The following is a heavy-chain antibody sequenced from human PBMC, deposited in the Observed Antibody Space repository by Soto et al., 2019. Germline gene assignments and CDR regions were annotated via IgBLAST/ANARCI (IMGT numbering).Heavy chain of an antibody. CDR1: SCSISSGYYY. CDR2: IYYSGSN. Sequence: SETLSLTWTFSSCSISSGYYYWSWIRQPRGNGXEWIGYIYYSGSNYDNPSVKSRVTISVETYKNQFSLRLTSVTSEDPAVYYCARGGSYGDFFDYWGQGPQVTVSS. V-gene: IGHV4-30-4*02. J-gene: IGHJ4*02. D-gene: IGHD4-17*01. CDR3: ARGGSYGDFFDY.